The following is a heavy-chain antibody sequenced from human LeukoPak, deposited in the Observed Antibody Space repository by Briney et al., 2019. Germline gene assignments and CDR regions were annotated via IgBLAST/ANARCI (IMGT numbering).Heavy chain of an antibody. CDR1: KFTFSHYG. CDR3: AKQRGALRENYYMDV. Sequence: GGSLRLSCAASKFTFSHYGMHWVRQAPGKGLEWVSNAGSSSRLYGDSVKGRFSVSRDNSKNTLYLQMNSLRADDTAVYYCAKQRGALRENYYMDVWGKGTTVTVSS. J-gene: IGHJ6*03. V-gene: IGHV3-NL1*01. CDR2: AGSSSR.